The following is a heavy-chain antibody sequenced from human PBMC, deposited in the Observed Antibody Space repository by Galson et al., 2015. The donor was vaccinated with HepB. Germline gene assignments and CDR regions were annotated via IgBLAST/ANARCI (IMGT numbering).Heavy chain of an antibody. CDR3: AKDDGLRDLRWADY. CDR2: ISYDGSNK. V-gene: IGHV3-30*18. CDR1: GFTFSSYG. J-gene: IGHJ4*02. Sequence: SLRLSCAASGFTFSSYGMHWVRQAPGKGLEWVAVISYDGSNKYYADSVKGRFTISRDNSKNTLYLQMNSLRAEDTAVYYCAKDDGLRDLRWADYWGQGTLVTVSS. D-gene: IGHD1-26*01.